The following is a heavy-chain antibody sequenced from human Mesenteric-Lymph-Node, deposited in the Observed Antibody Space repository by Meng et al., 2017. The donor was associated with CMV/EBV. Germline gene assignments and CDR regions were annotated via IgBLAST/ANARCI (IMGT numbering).Heavy chain of an antibody. D-gene: IGHD6-13*01. CDR3: ASPRADSSTTTLDY. J-gene: IGHJ4*02. V-gene: IGHV1-46*01. Sequence: ASVKVSCKASGYTFTSYYMHWVRQAPGQGLEWMGIINPSGGSTSYAQKFQGRVTITTDESTSTAYMELSSLRSEDTAVYYCASPRADSSTTTLDYWGQGTLVTVSS. CDR1: GYTFTSYY. CDR2: INPSGGST.